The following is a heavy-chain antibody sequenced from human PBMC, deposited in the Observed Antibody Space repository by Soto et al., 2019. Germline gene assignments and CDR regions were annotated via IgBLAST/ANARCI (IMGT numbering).Heavy chain of an antibody. D-gene: IGHD3-10*02. CDR1: GFTFSGDA. CDR3: TRDYVMDV. Sequence: GGSLRLSCAASGFTFSGDAMNWVRQSPGKGLEWVSSISTTSTYIYYADSVKGRFTISRDNANNSLLLQMNDLRAEDTAVYYCTRDYVMDVWGQGTPVTVYS. V-gene: IGHV3-21*01. J-gene: IGHJ6*02. CDR2: ISTTSTYI.